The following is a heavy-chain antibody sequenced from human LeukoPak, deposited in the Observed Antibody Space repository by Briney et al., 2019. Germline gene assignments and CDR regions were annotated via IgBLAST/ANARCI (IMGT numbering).Heavy chain of an antibody. D-gene: IGHD2-15*01. V-gene: IGHV3-23*01. CDR1: GFTFSSYS. J-gene: IGHJ4*02. CDR2: ISGSGGST. Sequence: GGSLRLSCAASGFTFSSYSMSWVRQAPGKGLEWVSAISGSGGSTYYADSVRGRFTISRDNSKNTLYLQMNSLRAEDTAVYYCAKPGGSQGHCSGGSCYSDNYFDYWGRGTLVTVSS. CDR3: AKPGGSQGHCSGGSCYSDNYFDY.